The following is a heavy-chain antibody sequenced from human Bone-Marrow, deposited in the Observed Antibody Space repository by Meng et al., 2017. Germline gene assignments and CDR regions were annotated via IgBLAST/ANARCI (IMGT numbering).Heavy chain of an antibody. CDR1: GLNLRRYS. CDR2: IDSLDNYK. D-gene: IGHD6-13*01. J-gene: IGHJ4*02. Sequence: QLVWSWGGLVKPWGSLRLSCVTSGLNLRRYSMNWVRQAPGKGLEWISSIDSLDNYKYYADSLKGRFTVSKDNAKSSVYLEVSGLRADDTGVYFCARDGLGAAIDFDYWGQGTLVTVSS. CDR3: ARDGLGAAIDFDY. V-gene: IGHV3-21*01.